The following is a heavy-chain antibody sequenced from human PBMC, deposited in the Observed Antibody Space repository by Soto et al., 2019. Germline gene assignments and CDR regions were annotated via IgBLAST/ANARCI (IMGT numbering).Heavy chain of an antibody. Sequence: QVQLQESGPGLVKPSETLSLTCSVSGDSVRTYYWSWVRLPPGKGLEWIGYIDYSGSTNYNPSLMSRVTISVDTSKNQFSLKLSSVTAADTAVYYCATYGYSSSQGGYYFDYWGQGTLVTVSS. V-gene: IGHV4-59*02. D-gene: IGHD6-13*01. CDR2: IDYSGST. CDR3: ATYGYSSSQGGYYFDY. J-gene: IGHJ4*02. CDR1: GDSVRTYY.